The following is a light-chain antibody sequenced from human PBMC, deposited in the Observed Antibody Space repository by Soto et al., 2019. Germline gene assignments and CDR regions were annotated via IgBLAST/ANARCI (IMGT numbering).Light chain of an antibody. V-gene: IGKV4-1*01. CDR2: WAS. CDR3: HQYYDIPRT. J-gene: IGKJ1*01. Sequence: DIVMTQSPDSLAVSLGETATIDCKSSQSVLYSANNKNYLAWYQQKPGQPPKLLIYWASTRESGVPDRFSGSGSGTDFTLTISSLQAEDAALYYCHQYYDIPRTFGQGTKVDIK. CDR1: QSVLYSANNKNY.